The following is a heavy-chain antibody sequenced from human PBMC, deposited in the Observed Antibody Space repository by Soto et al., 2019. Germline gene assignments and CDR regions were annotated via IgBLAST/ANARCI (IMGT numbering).Heavy chain of an antibody. J-gene: IGHJ6*03. CDR2: IRSKAYGGTT. V-gene: IGHV3-49*03. CDR3: TRDRSAAPPYYYYYMDV. Sequence: GSLRLSCTASGFTFGDYAMSWFRQAPGKGLEWVGFIRSKAYGGTTEYAASVKGRFTISRDDSKSIAYLQMNSLKTEDTAVYYCTRDRSAAPPYYYYYMDVWGKGTTVTVSS. D-gene: IGHD6-25*01. CDR1: GFTFGDYA.